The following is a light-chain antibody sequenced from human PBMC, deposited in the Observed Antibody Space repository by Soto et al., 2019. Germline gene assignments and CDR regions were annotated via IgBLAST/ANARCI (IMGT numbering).Light chain of an antibody. CDR3: QQCNNWPLT. V-gene: IGKV3-15*01. J-gene: IGKJ1*01. CDR1: QSVSTN. CDR2: GAS. Sequence: EVVMTQSPDTLSVSPGERATLSCRASQSVSTNLVWYQQKPGQAPRLLIYGASTRATGIPARFSGSGSGTEFTLTLSSLQSEDFAVYYCQQCNNWPLTFGQGTKVEIK.